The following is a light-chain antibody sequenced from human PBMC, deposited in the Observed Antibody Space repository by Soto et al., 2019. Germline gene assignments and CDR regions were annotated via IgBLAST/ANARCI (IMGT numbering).Light chain of an antibody. V-gene: IGKV1-5*01. CDR1: ESIRTW. CDR3: QQYNNEPRT. Sequence: EIQMTQSPSTLSASVGDRVSITCRASESIRTWLAWYQHKPGKAPKFLIYDASTLESGVPSRFSGSGSGTEFTLTISSLQPDDFATYYCQQYNNEPRTFGQGTKVDI. CDR2: DAS. J-gene: IGKJ1*01.